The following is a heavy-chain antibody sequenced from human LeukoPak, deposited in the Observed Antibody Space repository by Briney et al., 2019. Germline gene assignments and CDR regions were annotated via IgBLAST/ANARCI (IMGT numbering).Heavy chain of an antibody. D-gene: IGHD3-22*01. V-gene: IGHV3-23*01. CDR1: GFTFSSYA. J-gene: IGHJ4*02. CDR3: ATAYYDSSGYYSFFDY. Sequence: PGGSLRLSCAASGFTFSSYAMSWVRQAPGKGLEWVSAISGSGGSTYYADSVKGRFTISRDNSKNTLYLQMNSLRAEDTAVYYCATAYYDSSGYYSFFDYWGQGTLVTVSS. CDR2: ISGSGGST.